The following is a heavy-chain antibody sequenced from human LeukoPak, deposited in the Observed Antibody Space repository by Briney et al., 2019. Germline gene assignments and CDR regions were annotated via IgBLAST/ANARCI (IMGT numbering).Heavy chain of an antibody. J-gene: IGHJ4*02. D-gene: IGHD2-2*01. Sequence: SETLSLTCAVYGGTFSGYYWSWIRQPPGKRLEWVGESNDSGGTNYNPSLKSRVTISVDTSKNQFSLKLSSVTAADTAVYYCARRPYIVVVPAAPFDYWGQGTLVTVSS. CDR1: GGTFSGYY. CDR3: ARRPYIVVVPAAPFDY. V-gene: IGHV4-34*01. CDR2: SNDSGGT.